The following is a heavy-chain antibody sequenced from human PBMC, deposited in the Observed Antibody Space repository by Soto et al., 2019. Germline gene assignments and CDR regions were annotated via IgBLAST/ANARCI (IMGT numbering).Heavy chain of an antibody. CDR2: INSDGSST. CDR1: GFTFSSYW. V-gene: IGHV3-74*01. Sequence: GGSLRLSCAASGFTFSSYWMHWVRQAPGKGLVWVSRINSDGSSTSYADSVKGRFTISRDNAKNTLYLQMNSLRAEDTAVYYCARDKKDGGWIQLWSYYFDYWGQGTLVTVSS. CDR3: ARDKKDGGWIQLWSYYFDY. D-gene: IGHD5-18*01. J-gene: IGHJ4*02.